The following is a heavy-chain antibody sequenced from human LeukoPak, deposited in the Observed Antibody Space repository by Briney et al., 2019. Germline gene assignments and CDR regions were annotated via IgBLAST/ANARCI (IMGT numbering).Heavy chain of an antibody. Sequence: GGSLRLSCAASGFTFNSYTMSWVRLAPGKGLEWVSSVGGTGGDTWYADSVKGRFTISRDNSKNTLYPQMDSPRAEDTALYYCAKDGAPNAGYMDVWGKGTTVTVSS. V-gene: IGHV3-23*01. CDR1: GFTFNSYT. D-gene: IGHD3-16*01. CDR2: VGGTGGDT. J-gene: IGHJ6*03. CDR3: AKDGAPNAGYMDV.